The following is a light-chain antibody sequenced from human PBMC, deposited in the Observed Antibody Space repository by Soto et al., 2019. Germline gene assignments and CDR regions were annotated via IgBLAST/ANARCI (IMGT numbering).Light chain of an antibody. V-gene: IGKV4-1*01. J-gene: IGKJ1*01. CDR1: QRVLYSSNNKNY. Sequence: DIVMTQSPDSLAVSLGERATINCKSSQRVLYSSNNKNYLAWYQQKPGQPPKLLIYWASTRESGVPDRFSGSGSGTDFTLTISSXQAADVAVYYCQQYYSTPWTFGQGTKVDTK. CDR2: WAS. CDR3: QQYYSTPWT.